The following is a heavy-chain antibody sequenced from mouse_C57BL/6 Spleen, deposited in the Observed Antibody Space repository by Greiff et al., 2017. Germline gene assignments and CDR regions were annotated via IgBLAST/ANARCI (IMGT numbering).Heavy chain of an antibody. V-gene: IGHV1-64*01. CDR2: IHPNSGST. Sequence: VQLQQPGAELVKPGASVKLSCKASGYTFTSYWMHWVKQRPGQGLEWIGMIHPNSGSTNYNEKFKSKATLTVDKSSSTAYMQLSSLTSEDSAVYYCARWGYYGSSYDAYWGQGTLVTVSA. CDR1: GYTFTSYW. CDR3: ARWGYYGSSYDAY. D-gene: IGHD1-1*01. J-gene: IGHJ3*01.